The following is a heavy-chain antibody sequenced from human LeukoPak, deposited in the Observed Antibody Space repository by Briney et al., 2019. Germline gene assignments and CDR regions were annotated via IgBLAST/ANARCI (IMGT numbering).Heavy chain of an antibody. J-gene: IGHJ4*02. CDR1: GLTFSSYA. CDR2: ISYDGSNK. V-gene: IGHV3-30-3*01. D-gene: IGHD3-22*01. CDR3: ARPYYYDSSGYSFDY. Sequence: GRSLRLSCAASGLTFSSYAMHWVRQAPGKGLEWVAVISYDGSNKYYADSVKGRFTISRDNSKNTLYLQMNSLRAEDTAVYYCARPYYYDSSGYSFDYWGQGTLVTVSS.